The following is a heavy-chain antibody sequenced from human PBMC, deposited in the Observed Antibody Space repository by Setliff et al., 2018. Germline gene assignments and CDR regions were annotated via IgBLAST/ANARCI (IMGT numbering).Heavy chain of an antibody. CDR1: GGSISSGNYY. Sequence: PSETLSLTCTVSGGSISSGNYYWGWIRQPPGKGLEWIGSIYYTGSTSYNPSLKSRVTISVDTSKNQFSLKLRSVTAADTAVYYCARDGDIVVVPGWFDPWGRGTLVTVSS. CDR2: IYYTGST. CDR3: ARDGDIVVVPGWFDP. J-gene: IGHJ5*02. D-gene: IGHD2-2*01. V-gene: IGHV4-39*07.